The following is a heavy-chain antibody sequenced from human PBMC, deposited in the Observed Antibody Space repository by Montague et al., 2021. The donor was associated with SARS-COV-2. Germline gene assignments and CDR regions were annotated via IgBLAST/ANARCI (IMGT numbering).Heavy chain of an antibody. Sequence: SETLSLTCTVSGGSISSGSYWGWIRQPPGKGLEWIGTSDHSGITYYSLSLKSRVTISLDTSKNQFSLNLDSVTASDTAMYYCARVISAVAGANFYFDYWGQGTLVTVSS. CDR1: GGSISSGSY. J-gene: IGHJ4*02. V-gene: IGHV4-38-2*02. D-gene: IGHD4/OR15-4a*01. CDR3: ARVISAVAGANFYFDY. CDR2: SDHSGIT.